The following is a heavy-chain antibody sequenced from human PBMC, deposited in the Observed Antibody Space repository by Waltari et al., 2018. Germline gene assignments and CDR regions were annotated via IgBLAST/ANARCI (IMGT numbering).Heavy chain of an antibody. J-gene: IGHJ6*03. CDR2: ISSSSSTI. CDR1: GFTFSSYS. CDR3: AMTYYYDSSGYQSYYYYYMDV. D-gene: IGHD3-22*01. V-gene: IGHV3-48*04. Sequence: EVQLVESGGGLVQPGGSLRLSCAASGFTFSSYSMNWVRQAPGKGLEWVSYISSSSSTIYYADSVKGRFTISRDNAKNSLYLQMNSLRAEDTAVYYCAMTYYYDSSGYQSYYYYYMDVWGKGTTVTVSS.